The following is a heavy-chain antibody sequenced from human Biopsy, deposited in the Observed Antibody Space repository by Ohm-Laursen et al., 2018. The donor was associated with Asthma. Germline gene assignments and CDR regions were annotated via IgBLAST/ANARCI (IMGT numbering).Heavy chain of an antibody. CDR3: ARGQKSAGDRWFDP. CDR1: GYPFIGYH. Sequence: ASVKVSCKASGYPFIGYHIHWMRQAPGQGLEWMGRITPNSGATNYAQKFQGRVTMTRDTSISTAYMEVSRLRSDDTAVYYCARGQKSAGDRWFDPWGQGTLVTVSS. CDR2: ITPNSGAT. J-gene: IGHJ5*02. D-gene: IGHD6-13*01. V-gene: IGHV1-2*06.